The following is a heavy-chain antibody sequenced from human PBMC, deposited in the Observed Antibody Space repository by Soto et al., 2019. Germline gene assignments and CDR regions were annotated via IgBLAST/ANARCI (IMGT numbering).Heavy chain of an antibody. CDR2: INPNSGGT. CDR1: GYTFTGYY. D-gene: IGHD3-9*01. CDR3: ARGGEGISDILTGYLPFDY. J-gene: IGHJ4*02. Sequence: ASVKVSCKASGYTFTGYYMHWVRQAPGQGLEWMGWINPNSGGTNYAQKFQGRVTMTRDTSISTAYMELSRLRSDDTAVYYCARGGEGISDILTGYLPFDYWGQGTLVTVS. V-gene: IGHV1-2*02.